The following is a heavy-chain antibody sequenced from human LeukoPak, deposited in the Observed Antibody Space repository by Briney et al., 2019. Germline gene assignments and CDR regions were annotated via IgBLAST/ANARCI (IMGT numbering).Heavy chain of an antibody. CDR3: ARTSVRYFDWLTPPYFDY. V-gene: IGHV1-18*01. CDR1: GYTFTSYG. CDR2: ISAYNGNT. Sequence: ASVKVSCKASGYTFTSYGISWVRQAPGRGLEWMGWISAYNGNTNYAQKLQGRVTMTTDTSTSTAYMELRSLRSDDTAVYYCARTSVRYFDWLTPPYFDYWGQGTLVTVSS. D-gene: IGHD3-9*01. J-gene: IGHJ4*02.